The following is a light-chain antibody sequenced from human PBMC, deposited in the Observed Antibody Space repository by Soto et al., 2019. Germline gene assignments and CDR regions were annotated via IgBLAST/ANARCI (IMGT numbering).Light chain of an antibody. J-gene: IGKJ1*01. CDR1: PSVSST. V-gene: IGKV3-15*01. Sequence: ELVLTQSPAPLSVSPGARATLSCRASPSVSSTLAWSPQKPCQAPRLLIYGASTRATGIPARFRGSGSGTEFTLTISSLESEDGAVLYCQKCNKWTFRTLGQWTKV. CDR3: QKCNKWTFRT. CDR2: GAS.